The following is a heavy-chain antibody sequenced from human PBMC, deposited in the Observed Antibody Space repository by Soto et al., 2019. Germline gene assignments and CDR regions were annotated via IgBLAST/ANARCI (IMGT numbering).Heavy chain of an antibody. Sequence: ASVKVSCKASGYTFTGYYMHWVRQAPGEGLEWMGRINPNGGGTNYAQKFEGWVTMTKDTSISTAYMELSRLNFEDTAVYYCETGEQRVHFDYWGQGTLVTVSS. CDR2: INPNGGGT. CDR1: GYTFTGYY. D-gene: IGHD6-6*01. V-gene: IGHV1-2*04. J-gene: IGHJ4*01. CDR3: ETGEQRVHFDY.